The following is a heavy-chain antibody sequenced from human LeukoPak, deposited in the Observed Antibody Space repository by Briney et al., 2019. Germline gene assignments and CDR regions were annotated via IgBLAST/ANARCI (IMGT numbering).Heavy chain of an antibody. CDR3: ARGLYSGSSYMKGY. J-gene: IGHJ4*02. Sequence: PGGSLRLSCAASGFTFSSYWMHWVRQVPGKGLVWVSRTDSDGSRTTYADSVKGRFTISRDNAKNTLFLQMNSLRAEDTAVYYCARGLYSGSSYMKGYWGQGTLVTVSS. D-gene: IGHD1-26*01. CDR2: TDSDGSRT. V-gene: IGHV3-74*01. CDR1: GFTFSSYW.